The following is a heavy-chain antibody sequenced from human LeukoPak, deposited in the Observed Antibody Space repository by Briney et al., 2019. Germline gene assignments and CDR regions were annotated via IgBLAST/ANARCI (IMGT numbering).Heavy chain of an antibody. J-gene: IGHJ6*03. V-gene: IGHV3-23*01. CDR2: ISGSGST. CDR3: AKDRGAPSYYYYMDV. D-gene: IGHD3-10*01. CDR1: GFTFSSYA. Sequence: PGGSLRLSCAASGFTFSSYAMSWVRQAPGKGLEWVSVISGSGSTYYADSVKGRFTISRDNSKNTLYLQMNSLRAEDTAVYYCAKDRGAPSYYYYMDVWGKGTTDTVSS.